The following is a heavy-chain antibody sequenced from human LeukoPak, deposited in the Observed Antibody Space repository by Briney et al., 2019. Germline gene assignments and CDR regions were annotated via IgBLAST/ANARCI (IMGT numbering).Heavy chain of an antibody. CDR2: ISRSSSYI. CDR3: ASDQTSVAGTGYNWFDP. CDR1: GFTFSSYS. V-gene: IGHV3-21*01. D-gene: IGHD6-19*01. Sequence: GGTLRLSWAASGFTFSSYSMNWLRHAPRKGQGLVSSISRSSSYIYYADSERGRFITSRANAKTSLYLQMNSRRADATVVYCWASDQTSVAGTGYNWFDPWGQGTLVTVSS. J-gene: IGHJ5*02.